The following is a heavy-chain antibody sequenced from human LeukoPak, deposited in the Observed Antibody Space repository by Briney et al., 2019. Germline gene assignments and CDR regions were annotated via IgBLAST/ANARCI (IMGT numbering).Heavy chain of an antibody. D-gene: IGHD3-10*01. J-gene: IGHJ4*02. CDR2: INPSGGST. V-gene: IGHV1-46*01. CDR1: GYTFTSYY. CDR3: ARGLRFGESPLYFDY. Sequence: ASVKVSCKASGYTFTSYYMHWVRQAPGQGLEWMGIINPSGGSTSYAQKFQGRVTMTRDTSTSTVYMELSRLRSEDTAVYYCARGLRFGESPLYFDYWGQGTLVTVSS.